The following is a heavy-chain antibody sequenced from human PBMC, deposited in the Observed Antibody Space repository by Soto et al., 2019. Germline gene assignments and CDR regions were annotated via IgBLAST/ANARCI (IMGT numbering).Heavy chain of an antibody. D-gene: IGHD2-21*02. CDR2: ITRNSDI. CDR1: GFTFSSYS. J-gene: IGHJ6*02. V-gene: IGHV3-21*01. CDR3: AREETAWPLAYGFDV. Sequence: GGSLRLSCAASGFTFSSYSMHWVRQAPGKGLERVSAITRNSDIYYADSVKCRFTISRDNAQHSVSLQMDCLRAEDTAVYYCAREETAWPLAYGFDVWGQGTTVTVSS.